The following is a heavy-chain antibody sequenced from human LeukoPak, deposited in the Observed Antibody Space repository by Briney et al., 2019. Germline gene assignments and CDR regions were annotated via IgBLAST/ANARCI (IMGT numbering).Heavy chain of an antibody. CDR3: ARRSGSYFNF. CDR1: GYNFANFW. V-gene: IGHV5-51*01. J-gene: IGHJ4*02. Sequence: GESLQISCKGSGSGYNFANFWIGWVRPMPGKGLEWMGIIYPGDSDTRYNPSFEGQVTISADKSISTAYLQWSSLRASDTAMYFCARRSGSYFNFWGQGTQVIVSS. D-gene: IGHD1-26*01. CDR2: IYPGDSDT.